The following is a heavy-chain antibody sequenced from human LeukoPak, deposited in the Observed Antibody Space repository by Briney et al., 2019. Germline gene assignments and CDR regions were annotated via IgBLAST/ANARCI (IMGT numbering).Heavy chain of an antibody. Sequence: GGSLRLSCAASGFTFDDYAMHWVRQAPGEGLEWVSGISWNSGSIDYADSVKGRFTISRDNAKNSLYLQMNSLRAEDTALYYCAKDMGSGDPYYYYYYGMDVWGQGTTVTVSS. V-gene: IGHV3-9*01. D-gene: IGHD3-10*01. J-gene: IGHJ6*02. CDR3: AKDMGSGDPYYYYYYGMDV. CDR1: GFTFDDYA. CDR2: ISWNSGSI.